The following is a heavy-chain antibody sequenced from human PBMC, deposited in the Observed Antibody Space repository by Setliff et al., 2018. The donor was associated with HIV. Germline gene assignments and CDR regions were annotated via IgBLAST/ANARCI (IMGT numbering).Heavy chain of an antibody. CDR3: ARGTTLNVVPDAFDI. Sequence: LSLTCAVSGYSISNGYYWGWLRQSPGKGLEWIGSMFHSGNTYYNPSLESRVSMSVDTSTYQVSLQLSSVTAADTAVYYCARGTTLNVVPDAFDIWGQGTMVTVS. D-gene: IGHD4-17*01. V-gene: IGHV4-38-2*01. J-gene: IGHJ3*02. CDR2: MFHSGNT. CDR1: GYSISNGYY.